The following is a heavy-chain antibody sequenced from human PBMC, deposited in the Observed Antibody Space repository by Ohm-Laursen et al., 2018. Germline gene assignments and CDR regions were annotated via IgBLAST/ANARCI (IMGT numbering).Heavy chain of an antibody. Sequence: SLRLSCAASGFTINSNYMNWARQAPGKGLEWASVIYTGDITSYADSVKGRFTISRDISKNALYLHMNSLRAEDRGVYYCVRGLADGVHLNWGQGTLGAGSS. D-gene: IGHD4-17*01. CDR3: VRGLADGVHLN. V-gene: IGHV3-66*01. CDR1: GFTINSNY. CDR2: IYTGDIT. J-gene: IGHJ4*02.